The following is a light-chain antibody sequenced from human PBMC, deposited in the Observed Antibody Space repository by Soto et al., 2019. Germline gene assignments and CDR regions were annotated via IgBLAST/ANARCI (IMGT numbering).Light chain of an antibody. Sequence: IGMTQSPATLSVSPGERATLSCRSSQSVSSNLAWYQQKPGQAPRLLIYGASTRATGIPARFSGSGSGTEFTLTISSLQPADFAVYYCQQYNNWPPCTFGQGTKVDIK. V-gene: IGKV3-15*01. CDR3: QQYNNWPPCT. J-gene: IGKJ1*01. CDR2: GAS. CDR1: QSVSSN.